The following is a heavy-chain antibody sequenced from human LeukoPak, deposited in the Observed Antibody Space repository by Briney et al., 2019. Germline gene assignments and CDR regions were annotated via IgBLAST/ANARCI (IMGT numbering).Heavy chain of an antibody. J-gene: IGHJ1*01. CDR1: GYTFDDYG. Sequence: AGSLRLSCAGSGYTFDDYGMRWVRQAPGKGLEWVAGINWNGASTGYAASVKGRCTISRDNAKNALYLEMNSLRAEDTAFYYCVRLGRDGYTYGAAYWGQGTLVT. CDR3: VRLGRDGYTYGAAY. CDR2: INWNGAST. V-gene: IGHV3-20*04. D-gene: IGHD5-24*01.